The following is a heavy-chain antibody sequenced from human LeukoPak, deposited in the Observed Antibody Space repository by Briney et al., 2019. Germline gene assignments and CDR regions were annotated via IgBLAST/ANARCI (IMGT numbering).Heavy chain of an antibody. Sequence: GGSLRLSCAASGFTFSSYWMHWVPQAPGKGLVWVSRINSDGSGTSYADSAKGRFTISRDNAKNTLYLQMNSLRAEDTAVYYCATGSGHAFDIWGQGTMVTVSS. CDR3: ATGSGHAFDI. CDR1: GFTFSSYW. CDR2: INSDGSGT. D-gene: IGHD2-15*01. J-gene: IGHJ3*02. V-gene: IGHV3-74*01.